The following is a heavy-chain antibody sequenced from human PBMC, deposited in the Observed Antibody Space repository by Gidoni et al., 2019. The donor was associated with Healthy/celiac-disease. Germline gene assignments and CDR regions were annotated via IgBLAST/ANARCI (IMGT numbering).Heavy chain of an antibody. V-gene: IGHV3-53*01. Sequence: EVQLVESGGGFMQAGEYLSLFCAAARFTVRSHYMSWVRQAPGKGLEWVSVIYSGGSTYYADSVKGRFTISRDNSKYTLYLQMNSLRAEDTAVYYCARELDTAGFDYWGQGTLVTVSS. CDR1: RFTVRSHY. J-gene: IGHJ4*02. CDR3: ARELDTAGFDY. D-gene: IGHD6-13*01. CDR2: IYSGGST.